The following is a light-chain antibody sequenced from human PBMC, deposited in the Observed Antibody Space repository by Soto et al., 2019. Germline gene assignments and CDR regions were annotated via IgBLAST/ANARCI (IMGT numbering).Light chain of an antibody. CDR2: AAS. Sequence: DIPMTQSPSSLSASVGDRVTITCRASQSISSYLNWYQQKPGKAPKLLIYAASSLQSGVPSRFSGSGSGTDFTLTISSLQPEDFATYYCQQSYSTQYTFGQGTKLEIK. J-gene: IGKJ2*01. CDR1: QSISSY. V-gene: IGKV1-39*01. CDR3: QQSYSTQYT.